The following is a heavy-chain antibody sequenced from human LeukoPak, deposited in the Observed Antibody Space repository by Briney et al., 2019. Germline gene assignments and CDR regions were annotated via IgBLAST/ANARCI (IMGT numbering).Heavy chain of an antibody. Sequence: GASVKVSCKAPGDTFSSYAISWVRQAPGQGLEWMGGIIPIFGTANYAQKFQGRVTITADESTSTAYMELSSLRSEDTAVYYCARDAVAARPAYYFDYWGQGTLVTVSS. J-gene: IGHJ4*02. CDR1: GDTFSSYA. V-gene: IGHV1-69*13. D-gene: IGHD6-6*01. CDR3: ARDAVAARPAYYFDY. CDR2: IIPIFGTA.